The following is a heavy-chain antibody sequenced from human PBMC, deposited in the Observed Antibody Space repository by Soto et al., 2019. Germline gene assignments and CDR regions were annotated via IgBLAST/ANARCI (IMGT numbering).Heavy chain of an antibody. Sequence: ASVKVSCKASGDSFSSYAISWVRQAPGHGLEWMGRIIPIFGTANYAQRVEGRGTITADESTSTANMELSSLRSDDTAVYYCATGGNYYESRALASWGQGTLVTVSS. D-gene: IGHD3-22*01. CDR3: ATGGNYYESRALAS. CDR1: GDSFSSYA. CDR2: IIPIFGTA. V-gene: IGHV1-69*13. J-gene: IGHJ4*02.